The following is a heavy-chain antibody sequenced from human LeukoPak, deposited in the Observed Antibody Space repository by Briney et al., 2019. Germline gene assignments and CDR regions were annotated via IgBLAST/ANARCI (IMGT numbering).Heavy chain of an antibody. D-gene: IGHD1-26*01. CDR1: GGSISRSSYY. V-gene: IGHV4-39*01. J-gene: IGHJ4*02. CDR3: ARHGAGLYYFDY. Sequence: PSETLSLTCTVSGGSISRSSYYWGWIRQPPGKGLEWIGSIYYSGSTYYNPSLKSRVTISVDTSKNQFSLKLSSVTAADTAVYYRARHGAGLYYFDYWGQGTMVTVFS. CDR2: IYYSGST.